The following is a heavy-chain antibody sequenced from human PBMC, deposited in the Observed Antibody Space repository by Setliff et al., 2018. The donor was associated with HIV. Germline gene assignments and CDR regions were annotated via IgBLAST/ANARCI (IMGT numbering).Heavy chain of an antibody. CDR3: ARTRGYTYGYIDS. Sequence: PSETLSLTCTVSGGSINNGAYYWSWIRQHPEKGLEWIGYTYYSGSSYYNPSLKSRVTISVDTSKNQFSLKLNSVTAADTAVYYCARTRGYTYGYIDSWAQGTLVTVSS. V-gene: IGHV4-30-4*08. CDR2: TYYSGSS. CDR1: GGSINNGAYY. D-gene: IGHD5-18*01. J-gene: IGHJ4*02.